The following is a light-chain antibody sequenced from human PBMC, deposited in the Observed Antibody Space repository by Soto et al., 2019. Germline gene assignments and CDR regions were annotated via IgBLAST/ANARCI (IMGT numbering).Light chain of an antibody. CDR1: NIGSKS. Sequence: SYELTHPPAVSVAPGKTASVSCGGSNIGSKSVHWYQKKSGQAPVLVMYYDSDRPSGIPERFSGSNSGNTATLPISRVEAGDEADYYCQVWDISSGHVVFGGGTKLTVL. CDR2: YDS. V-gene: IGLV3-21*01. CDR3: QVWDISSGHVV. J-gene: IGLJ3*02.